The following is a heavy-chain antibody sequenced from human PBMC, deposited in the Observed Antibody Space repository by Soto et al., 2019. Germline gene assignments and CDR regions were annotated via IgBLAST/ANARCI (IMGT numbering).Heavy chain of an antibody. D-gene: IGHD3-10*01. J-gene: IGHJ6*02. Sequence: TLSLTCAVSGGSISSGGYSWSWIRQPPGKGLEWIGYIYHSGSTYYNPSLKSRVTISVDRSKNQFSLQLNSVTAADTALYYCARQGFGQLHGLVDVWGPGTTVTVSS. CDR1: GGSISSGGYS. V-gene: IGHV4-30-2*01. CDR2: IYHSGST. CDR3: ARQGFGQLHGLVDV.